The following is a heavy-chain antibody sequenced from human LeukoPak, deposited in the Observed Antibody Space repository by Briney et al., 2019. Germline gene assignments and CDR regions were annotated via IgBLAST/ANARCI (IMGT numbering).Heavy chain of an antibody. J-gene: IGHJ4*02. CDR1: GFTFNSFA. V-gene: IGHV3-23*01. CDR3: GKTTTGYSSGRYPGWPVDY. D-gene: IGHD6-19*01. Sequence: GGSLRLSCAASGFTFNSFAMYWVRQAPGKGLEWVSGIFGSGGSAHYADSVKGRFTISRDNSKNTVYLQMDSLRVDDTAVYYCGKTTTGYSSGRYPGWPVDYWGQGTLVTVSS. CDR2: IFGSGGSA.